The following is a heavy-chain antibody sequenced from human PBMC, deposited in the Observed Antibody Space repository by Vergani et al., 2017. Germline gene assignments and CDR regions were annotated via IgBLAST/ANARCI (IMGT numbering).Heavy chain of an antibody. D-gene: IGHD5-18*01. Sequence: QVQLQESGPGLVKPSQTLSLTCTVPGGSISSGDYYLSWIRQPPGKGLEWIGYIYYSGSTYYNPSLKSRVTISVDTSKNQFSLKLSSVTAADTAVYYCARGRGYSYGPLDYWGQGTLVTVSS. CDR1: GGSISSGDYY. CDR3: ARGRGYSYGPLDY. CDR2: IYYSGST. J-gene: IGHJ4*02. V-gene: IGHV4-30-4*08.